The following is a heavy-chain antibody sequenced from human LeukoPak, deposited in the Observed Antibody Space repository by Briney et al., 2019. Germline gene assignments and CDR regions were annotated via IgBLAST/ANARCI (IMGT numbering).Heavy chain of an antibody. J-gene: IGHJ6*03. D-gene: IGHD3-10*01. CDR3: AKENTLWFGELHNYYYYMDV. V-gene: IGHV3-30*02. CDR2: IRYDGSNK. Sequence: GGSLRLSCAASGFTFSSYGMHWVRQAPGKGLEWVAFIRYDGSNKYYADSVKGRFTISRDNSKNTLYLQMNSLRAEDTAVYYCAKENTLWFGELHNYYYYMDVWGKGTTVTISS. CDR1: GFTFSSYG.